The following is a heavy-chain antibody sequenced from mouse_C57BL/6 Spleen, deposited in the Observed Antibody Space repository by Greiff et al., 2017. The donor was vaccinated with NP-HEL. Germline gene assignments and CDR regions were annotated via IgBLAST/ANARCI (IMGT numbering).Heavy chain of an antibody. Sequence: EVNLVESGGGLVKPGGSLKLSCAASGFTFSDYGMHWVRQAPEKGLEWVAYISSGSSTIYYADTVKGRFTISSATAKNTLFLEMTSLRTEDTAMYYCARRDNGSEGDWDIDVWGTGTTVTVSS. D-gene: IGHD1-1*01. V-gene: IGHV5-17*01. CDR2: ISSGSSTI. CDR1: GFTFSDYG. J-gene: IGHJ1*03. CDR3: ARRDNGSEGDWDIDV.